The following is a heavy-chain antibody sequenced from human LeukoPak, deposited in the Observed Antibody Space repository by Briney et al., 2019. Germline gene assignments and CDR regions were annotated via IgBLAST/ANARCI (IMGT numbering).Heavy chain of an antibody. Sequence: GRSLRLSCAASGFTFSNYAMHWVRQAPGKGLEWVAVISYDGSHKYYADSVKGRFTISRDNSRNTLYLQMNSLRAEDTAVYYCARDSYGLDYWGQGTLVTVSS. D-gene: IGHD4-17*01. J-gene: IGHJ4*02. V-gene: IGHV3-30*01. CDR2: ISYDGSHK. CDR1: GFTFSNYA. CDR3: ARDSYGLDY.